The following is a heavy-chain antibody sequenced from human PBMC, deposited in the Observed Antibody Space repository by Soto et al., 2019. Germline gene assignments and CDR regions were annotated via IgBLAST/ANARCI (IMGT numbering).Heavy chain of an antibody. CDR1: GGSMSGYY. V-gene: IGHV4-4*07. CDR2: IYTSGST. D-gene: IGHD1-26*01. J-gene: IGHJ4*02. CDR3: ARDGGSYPYYIDY. Sequence: SETLSLTCTVSGGSMSGYYWSWIRQPAGKGLEGIGGIYTSGSTNYNPSLRSRVTMSVDTSKNQLCLRLSSVTAAHTAVYYCARDGGSYPYYIDYWGQGTLVTVSS.